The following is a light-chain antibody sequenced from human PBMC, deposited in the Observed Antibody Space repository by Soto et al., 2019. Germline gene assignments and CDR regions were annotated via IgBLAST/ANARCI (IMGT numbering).Light chain of an antibody. CDR2: EVT. J-gene: IGLJ1*01. CDR1: SSDVGTYNY. CDR3: SSYTGSSTLYV. Sequence: LTQPASVSGSPGQSITISCTGTSSDVGTYNYVSWYQQHPGKAPKVMIYEVTYRPSGVSNRFSGSKSGNTASLTISGLQAEDEAEYYCSSYTGSSTLYVFGTGTKATVL. V-gene: IGLV2-14*01.